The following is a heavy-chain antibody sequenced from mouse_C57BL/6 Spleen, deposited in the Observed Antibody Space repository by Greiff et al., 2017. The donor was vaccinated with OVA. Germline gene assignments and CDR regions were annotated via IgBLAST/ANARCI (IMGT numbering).Heavy chain of an antibody. CDR2: IDSETGGT. V-gene: IGHV1-15*01. CDR1: GYTFPDYE. D-gene: IGHD2-2*01. CDR3: ARPGYGGWAY. J-gene: IGHJ3*01. Sequence: QVQLQQSGAELVRPGASVTLSCKASGYTFPDYEMHWVKQTPLHGLEWIGAIDSETGGTAYNQKFKGKAILTADKSSSTAYMELRSLTSEDAAVYYYARPGYGGWAYWGQGTLVTVSA.